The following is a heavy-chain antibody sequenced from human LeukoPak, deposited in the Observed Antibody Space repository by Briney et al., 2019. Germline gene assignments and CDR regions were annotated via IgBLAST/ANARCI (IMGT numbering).Heavy chain of an antibody. V-gene: IGHV4-39*01. D-gene: IGHD1-26*01. CDR1: GGSISSSSYY. CDR2: IYYSGST. CDR3: GRRGSGTYYFDY. Sequence: SETLSLTRTVSGGSISSSSYYWGWLRQPPGKGLEWIGSIYYSGSTYYNPSLKSRVTISIDTSKNQFSLKLSSVTAADTAVYYCGRRGSGTYYFDYWGQETLVTVSS. J-gene: IGHJ4*02.